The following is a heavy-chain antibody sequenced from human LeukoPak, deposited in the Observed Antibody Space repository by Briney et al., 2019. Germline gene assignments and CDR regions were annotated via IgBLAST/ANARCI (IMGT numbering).Heavy chain of an antibody. CDR3: ARDSGTVSDAFDI. D-gene: IGHD4-11*01. J-gene: IGHJ3*02. CDR1: GYTFISYY. Sequence: ASVKVSCKASGYTFISYYIHWVRQAPGQGLEWMGIINPSGGSTRYAQRFQGRVTMTRDTSTGTIYMELSSLRSEDTAVYFCARDSGTVSDAFDIWGQGTMVTVSS. V-gene: IGHV1-46*01. CDR2: INPSGGST.